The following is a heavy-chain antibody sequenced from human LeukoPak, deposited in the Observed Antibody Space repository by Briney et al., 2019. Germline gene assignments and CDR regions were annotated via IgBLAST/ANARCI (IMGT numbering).Heavy chain of an antibody. CDR3: AKSRAYPYYFDY. J-gene: IGHJ4*02. CDR2: ISGSGGST. Sequence: GGSLRFSCAASGFTFSSYAMSWVRQAPGKGLEWVSAISGSGGSTYYADSVKGRFTISRDNSKNTLYLQMNSLRAEDTAVYYCAKSRAYPYYFDYWGQGTLVTVSS. D-gene: IGHD2-2*02. V-gene: IGHV3-23*01. CDR1: GFTFSSYA.